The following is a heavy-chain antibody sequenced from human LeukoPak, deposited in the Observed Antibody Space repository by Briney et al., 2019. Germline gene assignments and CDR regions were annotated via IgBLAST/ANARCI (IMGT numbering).Heavy chain of an antibody. CDR2: ISYSGST. J-gene: IGHJ2*01. Sequence: SETLSLTCTVSGVSISSSSYYWAWMRQSPGTGLEWIGSISYSGSTYYNPSLTSRVAISVDTSKNQFSLRVTSVTGADTAVYYCARTAPYERSRFYWYFDLWGRGTLVTVSS. CDR3: ARTAPYERSRFYWYFDL. CDR1: GVSISSSSYY. D-gene: IGHD5-12*01. V-gene: IGHV4-39*01.